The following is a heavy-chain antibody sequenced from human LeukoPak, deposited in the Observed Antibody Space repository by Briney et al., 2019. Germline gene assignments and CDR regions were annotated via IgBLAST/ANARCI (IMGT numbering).Heavy chain of an antibody. J-gene: IGHJ5*02. V-gene: IGHV1-2*02. D-gene: IGHD2-2*01. CDR2: INPNSGGT. CDR3: ARDFLRAGTSYWFDP. CDR1: GYAFTGYY. Sequence: GASVKVSCKASGYAFTGYYMHWVRQAPGQGLEWMGWINPNSGGTNYAQKFQGRVTMTRDTSISTAYMELSRLRSDDTAVYYCARDFLRAGTSYWFDPWGQGTLVTVSS.